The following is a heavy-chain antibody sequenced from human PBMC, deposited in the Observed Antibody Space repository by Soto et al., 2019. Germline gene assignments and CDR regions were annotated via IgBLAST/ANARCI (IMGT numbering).Heavy chain of an antibody. CDR2: ISGSGGST. D-gene: IGHD6-19*01. V-gene: IGHV3-23*01. J-gene: IGHJ4*02. Sequence: EVQLLESGGGLVQPGGSLRLSCAASGFTFSSYAMSWVRQAPGKGLEWVSAISGSGGSTYYADSVKGRFTISRDNPKNTLYLQMNSPRAEDTAVYYCAEARFRDSSMFLLDYWGQGTLDTVSS. CDR1: GFTFSSYA. CDR3: AEARFRDSSMFLLDY.